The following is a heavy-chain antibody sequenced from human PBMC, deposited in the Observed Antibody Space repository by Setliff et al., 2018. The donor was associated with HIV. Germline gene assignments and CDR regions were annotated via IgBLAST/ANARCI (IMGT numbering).Heavy chain of an antibody. CDR1: GGTFSSYV. CDR3: ASGRGSDAIAIDY. CDR2: IIPLFGTA. J-gene: IGHJ4*02. Sequence: SVKVSCKASGGTFSSYVISWVRQAPGQGLEWMGGIIPLFGTANYAQKFQGRVTITADKSTSTAYMELSSLRSEDTAVYYCASGRGSDAIAIDYWGQGTPVTVSS. D-gene: IGHD5-12*01. V-gene: IGHV1-69*06.